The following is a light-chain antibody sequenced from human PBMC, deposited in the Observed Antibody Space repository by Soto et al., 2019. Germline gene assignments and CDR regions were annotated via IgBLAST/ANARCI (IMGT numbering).Light chain of an antibody. CDR3: QKYNNWQGT. CDR2: GVS. CDR1: QSLRGY. J-gene: IGKJ5*01. V-gene: IGKV3-15*01. Sequence: EIVMTQSPPTLSVSPGERVTLSCRASQSLRGYLAWYQVKPGRAPRLLIYGVSTRATGVPARFSGSVSGTEFNLTISSLQSEDFAVSYGQKYNNWQGTFGQGTRLETK.